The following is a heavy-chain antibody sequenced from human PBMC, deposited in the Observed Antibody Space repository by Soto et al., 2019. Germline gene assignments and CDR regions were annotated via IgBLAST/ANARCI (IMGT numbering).Heavy chain of an antibody. Sequence: SETLSLTCTVSGGSVSSQYWSWIRQPAGKGLEWIGRIYNGGIPLIHPSLESRVALSLDTSKNHFSLNLSSVTAADMAVYYCAREGSYSAYNFAHGIQLWSFDFWGQGALVTVSS. V-gene: IGHV4-4*07. CDR1: GGSVSSQY. D-gene: IGHD5-12*01. CDR2: IYNGGIP. CDR3: AREGSYSAYNFAHGIQLWSFDF. J-gene: IGHJ4*02.